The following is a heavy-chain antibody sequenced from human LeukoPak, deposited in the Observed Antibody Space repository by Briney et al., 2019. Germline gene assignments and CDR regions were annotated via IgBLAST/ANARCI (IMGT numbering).Heavy chain of an antibody. Sequence: GGSLRLSCAASGFTFQNYAMSWIRQAPGKGLEWVGFIRSKAYGETADYAASVKGRFTISRDDSKAIAYLQMNSLKTEDTAVYHCTRDRGAYNLYDYWGQGTLVTVSS. CDR2: IRSKAYGETA. CDR3: TRDRGAYNLYDY. J-gene: IGHJ4*02. D-gene: IGHD1-1*01. CDR1: GFTFQNYA. V-gene: IGHV3-49*03.